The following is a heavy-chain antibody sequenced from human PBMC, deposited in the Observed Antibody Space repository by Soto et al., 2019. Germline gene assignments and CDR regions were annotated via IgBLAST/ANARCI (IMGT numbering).Heavy chain of an antibody. CDR1: GFIFSSYT. Sequence: PGESLRLACAASGFIFSSYTMHWVRQAPGKGLEWVANIHGDGGKIYYVDSVKGRFTISRDNAKRSLYLQMNSLRAEDTAVYYCARDFYGGYTYGPVDYWGQGALVTVSS. CDR3: ARDFYGGYTYGPVDY. J-gene: IGHJ4*02. CDR2: IHGDGGKI. D-gene: IGHD5-18*01. V-gene: IGHV3-7*01.